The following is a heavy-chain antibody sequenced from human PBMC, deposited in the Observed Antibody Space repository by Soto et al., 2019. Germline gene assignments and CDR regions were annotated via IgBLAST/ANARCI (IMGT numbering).Heavy chain of an antibody. CDR2: VFWDDDK. V-gene: IGHV2-5*02. CDR1: GFSLSSNGGG. Sequence: QITLKESGPTLVKPTQTLTLTCSFSGFSLSSNGGGVGWIRQPPGKALEFLALVFWDDDKRYSPSLRSRVTITQDTSKNQVVLTMTNMDPVDTARYYCAHLVRGSGSYTGDRFDSWGQGTLVIVSS. D-gene: IGHD3-10*01. CDR3: AHLVRGSGSYTGDRFDS. J-gene: IGHJ5*01.